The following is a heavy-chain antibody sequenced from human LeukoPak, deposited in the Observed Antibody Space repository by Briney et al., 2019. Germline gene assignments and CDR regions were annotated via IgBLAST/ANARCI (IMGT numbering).Heavy chain of an antibody. CDR3: ARDTGYSYDLDAFDI. CDR2: IYYSGST. Sequence: SETLSLTCTVSGGSISSYYWSWIRQPPGKGLEWIGYIYYSGSTNYNPSLKSRVTISVDTSKNQFSLKLGSVTAADTAVYYCARDTGYSYDLDAFDIWGQGTMVTVSS. J-gene: IGHJ3*02. D-gene: IGHD5-18*01. V-gene: IGHV4-59*01. CDR1: GGSISSYY.